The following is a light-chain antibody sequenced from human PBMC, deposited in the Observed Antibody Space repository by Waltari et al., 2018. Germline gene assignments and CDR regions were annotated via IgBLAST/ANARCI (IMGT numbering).Light chain of an antibody. Sequence: SSDLTQDPAVSVALGQTVRNTCQGDILSIYYENWCRQKPGQPPELVIYGKNNRPSGIPDRFSASSSGNTASLIITGAQAEDEADYYCSSRELSGHVVFGGGTRLTVL. V-gene: IGLV3-19*01. CDR3: SSRELSGHVV. CDR1: ILSIYY. J-gene: IGLJ2*01. CDR2: GKN.